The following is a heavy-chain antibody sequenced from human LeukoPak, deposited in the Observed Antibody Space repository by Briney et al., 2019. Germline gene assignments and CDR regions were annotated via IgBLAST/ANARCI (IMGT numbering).Heavy chain of an antibody. CDR2: LYWDDDK. CDR1: GFSLSTSGVG. Sequence: SGPTLVKPTQPLTLTCTFSGFSLSTSGVGEGWIRQPPGKALEWLALLYWDDDKRYSPSLRSRLTITKDTSKNQVVLTMTNMDPVDTATYYCAHSRYSSSWYSQPFDYWGQGTLVTVSS. J-gene: IGHJ4*02. V-gene: IGHV2-5*02. CDR3: AHSRYSSSWYSQPFDY. D-gene: IGHD6-13*01.